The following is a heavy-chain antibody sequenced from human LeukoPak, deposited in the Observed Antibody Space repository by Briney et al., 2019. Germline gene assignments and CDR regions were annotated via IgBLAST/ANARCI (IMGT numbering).Heavy chain of an antibody. CDR3: ARDSKRITIFGVVNPPHFAY. V-gene: IGHV1-18*01. CDR2: ICAYNGNT. CDR1: GYTFTSYG. J-gene: IGHJ4*02. D-gene: IGHD3-3*01. Sequence: ASVKVSCKASGYTFTSYGISWVRQAPGQGLEWMGWICAYNGNTNYAQKLQGRVTMATDTSTSTAYMELRSLRSDDTAVYYCARDSKRITIFGVVNPPHFAYWGQGTLVTVSS.